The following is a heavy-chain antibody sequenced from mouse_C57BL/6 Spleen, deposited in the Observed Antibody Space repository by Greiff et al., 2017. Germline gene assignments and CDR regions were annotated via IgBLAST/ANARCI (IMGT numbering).Heavy chain of an antibody. CDR2: INYDGSST. Sequence: EVKLMESEGGLVQPGSSMKLSCTASGFTFSDYYMAWVRQVPEKGLEWVANINYDGSSTYYLDSLKSRFIISRDNAKNILYLQMSSLKSEDTATYYCARGGWGYFDYWGQGTTLTVSS. CDR3: ARGGWGYFDY. D-gene: IGHD3-3*01. CDR1: GFTFSDYY. V-gene: IGHV5-16*01. J-gene: IGHJ2*01.